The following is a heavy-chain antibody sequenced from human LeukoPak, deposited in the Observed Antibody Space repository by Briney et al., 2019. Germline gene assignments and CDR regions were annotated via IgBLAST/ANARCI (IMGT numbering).Heavy chain of an antibody. Sequence: ASVKVSCKASGYPFTSYYMHWVRQAPGQGLAWMGRINTNDGSTNYAQKFQGRVTMTRDMSTSTVYMELSSLRSEDTAVYYCARERYGSGTYLDYWGQGTLVTVSS. V-gene: IGHV1-46*01. CDR2: INTNDGST. J-gene: IGHJ4*02. CDR1: GYPFTSYY. D-gene: IGHD3-10*01. CDR3: ARERYGSGTYLDY.